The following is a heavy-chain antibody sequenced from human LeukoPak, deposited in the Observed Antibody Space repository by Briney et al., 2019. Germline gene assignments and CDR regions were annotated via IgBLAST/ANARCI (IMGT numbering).Heavy chain of an antibody. CDR1: GGSISSINW. J-gene: IGHJ4*02. Sequence: SGTLSLTCAVSGGSISSINWWSWVRQPPGKGLEWIGEIYHSGSTNYNPSLKSRVTISVDKSKNQFSLNLSSVTAADTAVYYCARLCYYDGSGHQLDYWGQGTLVTVSS. CDR3: ARLCYYDGSGHQLDY. V-gene: IGHV4-4*02. CDR2: IYHSGST. D-gene: IGHD3-22*01.